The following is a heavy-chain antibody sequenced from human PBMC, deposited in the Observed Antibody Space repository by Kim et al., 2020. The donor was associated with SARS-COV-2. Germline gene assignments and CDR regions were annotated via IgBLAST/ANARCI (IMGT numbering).Heavy chain of an antibody. CDR3: ARVMITFGGVLSGEQLAEDY. V-gene: IGHV3-74*01. CDR1: GFTFSSYW. D-gene: IGHD3-16*01. Sequence: GGSLRLSCAASGFTFSSYWMHWVRQAPGKGLVWVSRINSDGSSTSYADSVKGRFTISRDNAKNTLYLQMNSLRAEDTAVYYCARVMITFGGVLSGEQLAEDYWGQGTLVTVSS. CDR2: INSDGSST. J-gene: IGHJ4*02.